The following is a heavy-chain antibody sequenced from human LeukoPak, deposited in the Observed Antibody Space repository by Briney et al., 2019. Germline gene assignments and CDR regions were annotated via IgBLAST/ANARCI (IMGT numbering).Heavy chain of an antibody. V-gene: IGHV3-64*02. CDR1: GFTFSSYA. Sequence: PGGSLRLSCAASGFTFSSYAMHWVRQAPGKGLEYVSAISSDGGSTYYADSVKGRFTISRDNSKNTLYLQMGSLRAEDMAVYYCAREDIVVVPAARGPFDYWGQGTLVTVSS. CDR2: ISSDGGST. D-gene: IGHD2-2*01. J-gene: IGHJ4*02. CDR3: AREDIVVVPAARGPFDY.